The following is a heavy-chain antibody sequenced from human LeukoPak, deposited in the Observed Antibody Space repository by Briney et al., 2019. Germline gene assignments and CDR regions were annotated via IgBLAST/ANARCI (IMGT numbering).Heavy chain of an antibody. J-gene: IGHJ6*02. CDR2: INHSGST. CDR3: ARGRYFYGMDV. V-gene: IGHV4-34*01. Sequence: SETLSLTCAVYGGSFSGYYWSWIRQPPGKGLEWIGEINHSGSTNYNPSLKSRVTISVDTSKNQFSLKLSSVTAADTAVYYCARGRYFYGMDVRGQGTTVTVSS. CDR1: GGSFSGYY. D-gene: IGHD1-14*01.